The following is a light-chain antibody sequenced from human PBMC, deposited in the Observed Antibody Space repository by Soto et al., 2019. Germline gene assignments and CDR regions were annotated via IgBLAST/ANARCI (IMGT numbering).Light chain of an antibody. J-gene: IGKJ2*01. Sequence: EIVLTQSPDTLSLSPGERTTLSCRASQSVNNYLAWYQQEPGQAPRHFIYEESKRATGIPARFSGSGSGTDFTLAISSLEPEDFAVYYCQHRSNWPATFGQATKIEI. CDR3: QHRSNWPAT. CDR1: QSVNNY. V-gene: IGKV3-11*01. CDR2: EES.